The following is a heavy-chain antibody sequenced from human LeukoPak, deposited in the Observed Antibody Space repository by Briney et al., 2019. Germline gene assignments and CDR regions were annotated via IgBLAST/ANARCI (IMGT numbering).Heavy chain of an antibody. CDR1: GGSFSGYY. V-gene: IGHV4-34*01. D-gene: IGHD3-10*01. CDR3: ASFREEGYYFDY. CDR2: INHSGST. Sequence: SETLSLTCAVYGGSFSGYYWSWVRQPPGKGLEWIGEINHSGSTNYNPSLKSRVTISVDTSKNQFSLKLSSVTAADTAVYYCASFREEGYYFDYWGQGTLVTVSS. J-gene: IGHJ4*02.